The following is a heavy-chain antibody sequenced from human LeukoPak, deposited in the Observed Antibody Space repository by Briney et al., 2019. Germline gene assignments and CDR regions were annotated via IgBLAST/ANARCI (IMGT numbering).Heavy chain of an antibody. CDR1: GGTFSSHA. Sequence: GASVKVSCKASGGTFSSHAMNWVRQAPGQGLEWMGGISPILDVTNYAQKFQGRVTITADKSTGTAYMELSRLRYEDTAVYYCAILSDGAYCGGDCFYLDYWGQGTLVTVSS. D-gene: IGHD2-21*02. V-gene: IGHV1-69*10. CDR3: AILSDGAYCGGDCFYLDY. CDR2: ISPILDVT. J-gene: IGHJ4*02.